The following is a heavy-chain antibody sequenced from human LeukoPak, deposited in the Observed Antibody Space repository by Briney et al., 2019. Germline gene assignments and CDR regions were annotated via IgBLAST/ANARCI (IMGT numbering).Heavy chain of an antibody. CDR1: GYTFTSYG. CDR2: ISAYNGNT. V-gene: IGHV1-18*04. CDR3: AREATYSGYDRLDY. D-gene: IGHD5-12*01. Sequence: ASVKVSCMASGYTFTSYGISWVRQAPGQGLEWMGWISAYNGNTNYAQKLQGRVTMTTDTSTSTAYMELRSLRSDDTAVYYCAREATYSGYDRLDYWGQGTLVTVSS. J-gene: IGHJ4*02.